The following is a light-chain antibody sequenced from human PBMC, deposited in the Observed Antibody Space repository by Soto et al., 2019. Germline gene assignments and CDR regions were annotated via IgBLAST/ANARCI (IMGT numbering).Light chain of an antibody. V-gene: IGLV2-14*01. CDR1: GSDVGGYNY. J-gene: IGLJ1*01. CDR3: CSSTSSSPYV. Sequence: QSALTQPASASGSPGQSITISCTGTGSDVGGYNYVSWYQQHPGKAPKLMIYDVSNRPLRVYNRFSGSKSGNTASLTISGLQAEDEADYYCCSSTSSSPYVFGTGTKLTVL. CDR2: DVS.